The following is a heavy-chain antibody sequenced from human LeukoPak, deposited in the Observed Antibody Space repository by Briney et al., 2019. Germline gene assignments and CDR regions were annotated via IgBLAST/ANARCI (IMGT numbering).Heavy chain of an antibody. CDR1: GFTFSSYA. CDR2: ISGSGGVT. J-gene: IGHJ5*02. V-gene: IGHV3-23*01. CDR3: ARGYGSGNGWFDP. Sequence: GGSLRLSCAASGFTFSSYAMSWVRQAPGNGLEWVSAISGSGGVTYYADSVKGRFTISRENSKNTLYLQMNSLRAEDTAVYYCARGYGSGNGWFDPWGQGTLVTVSS. D-gene: IGHD3-10*01.